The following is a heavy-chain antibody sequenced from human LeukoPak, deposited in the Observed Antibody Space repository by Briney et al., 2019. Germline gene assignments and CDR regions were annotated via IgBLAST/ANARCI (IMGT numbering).Heavy chain of an antibody. J-gene: IGHJ3*02. CDR2: IYYSGST. CDR3: ARDYGDYPDAFDI. Sequence: KPSETLSLTCTVSGGSISSSSYYWGWIRQPPGKGLEWIGSIYYSGSTYYNPSLKGRVTISVDTSKNQFSLKLSSVTAADTAVYYCARDYGDYPDAFDIWGQGTMVTVSS. D-gene: IGHD4-17*01. V-gene: IGHV4-39*07. CDR1: GGSISSSSYY.